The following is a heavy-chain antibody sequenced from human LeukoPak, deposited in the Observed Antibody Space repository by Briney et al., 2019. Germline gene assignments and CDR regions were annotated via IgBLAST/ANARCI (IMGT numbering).Heavy chain of an antibody. Sequence: SETLSLTCAVYGGSFSGYYWSWIRQPPGKGLEWIWEINHSGSTNYNPSLKSRVTISVDTSKNQFSLKLSSVTAADTAVYYCARGPVLFPFLNKGFWFDPWGQGTLVTVSP. J-gene: IGHJ5*02. CDR3: ARGPVLFPFLNKGFWFDP. CDR1: GGSFSGYY. CDR2: INHSGST. D-gene: IGHD1/OR15-1a*01. V-gene: IGHV4-34*01.